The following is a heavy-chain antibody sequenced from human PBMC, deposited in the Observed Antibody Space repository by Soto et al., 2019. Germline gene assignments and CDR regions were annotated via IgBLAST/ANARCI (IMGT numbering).Heavy chain of an antibody. CDR1: GYTFTRYG. CDR2: ISAYNGNT. V-gene: IGHV1-18*01. J-gene: IGHJ3*02. Sequence: GASVKVSCKASGYTFTRYGISWVRQAPGQRLEWMGWISAYNGNTNYAQKLQGRVTMTTDTSTSTAYMELRSLRSDDTAVYYCARDRGSNTYYYGSGSYAAFDIWGQGTMVTVSS. D-gene: IGHD3-10*01. CDR3: ARDRGSNTYYYGSGSYAAFDI.